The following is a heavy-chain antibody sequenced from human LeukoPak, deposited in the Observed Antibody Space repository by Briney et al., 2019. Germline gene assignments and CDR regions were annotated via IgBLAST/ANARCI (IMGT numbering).Heavy chain of an antibody. CDR2: IKTKQDGGTT. CDR1: GFTFGNAW. Sequence: GSLRLACAASGFTFGNAWMNWVRQAPGKGLEWVGRIKTKQDGGTTDYATPVKGRFTISRDDSRNTLYLQMNSLRTDDTAIYYCIAIREYCDSAGCYSPYFYYHMDVWGKGTTVAVSS. D-gene: IGHD2-15*01. CDR3: IAIREYCDSAGCYSPYFYYHMDV. J-gene: IGHJ6*03. V-gene: IGHV3-15*01.